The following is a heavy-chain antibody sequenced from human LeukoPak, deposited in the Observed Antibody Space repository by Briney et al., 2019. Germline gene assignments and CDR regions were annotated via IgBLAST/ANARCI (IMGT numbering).Heavy chain of an antibody. Sequence: ASVKVSCKASGYTFTGYYMHWVRQAPGQGLEWMGWMNPNSGNTCYAQKFQGRVTITRNTSISTAFMELSSLRSEDTAVYFCARRAVGNSYYYSMDVWGKGTTVTVSS. CDR3: ARRAVGNSYYYSMDV. J-gene: IGHJ6*03. D-gene: IGHD6-19*01. CDR2: MNPNSGNT. V-gene: IGHV1-8*03. CDR1: GYTFTGYY.